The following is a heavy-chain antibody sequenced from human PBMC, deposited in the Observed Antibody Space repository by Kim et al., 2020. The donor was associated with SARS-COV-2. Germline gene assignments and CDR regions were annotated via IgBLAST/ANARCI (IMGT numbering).Heavy chain of an antibody. CDR1: GGSFSGYY. J-gene: IGHJ4*02. D-gene: IGHD5-18*01. V-gene: IGHV4-34*01. CDR3: ARSSWGVWLHRRKGFDY. CDR2: INHSGST. Sequence: SETLSLTCAVYGGSFSGYYWSWIRQPPGKGLEWIGEINHSGSTNYNPSLKSRVTISVDTSKNQFSLKLSSVTAADTAVYYCARSSWGVWLHRRKGFDYWGQGTLVTVSS.